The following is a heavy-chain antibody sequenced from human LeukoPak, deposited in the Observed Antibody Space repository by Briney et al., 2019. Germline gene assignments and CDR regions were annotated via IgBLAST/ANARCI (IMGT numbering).Heavy chain of an antibody. CDR2: IYDSGST. CDR3: ARDALDYGDYDYYYGMDV. J-gene: IGHJ6*02. Sequence: SETLSLTCTVSGGSIRSSYYYWGWIRQPPGKGLEWIGSIYDSGSTYYNPSLKSRVTISVDTSKNQFSLKLNSVTAADTAVYYCARDALDYGDYDYYYGMDVWGQGTTVTVSS. D-gene: IGHD4-17*01. V-gene: IGHV4-39*07. CDR1: GGSIRSSYYY.